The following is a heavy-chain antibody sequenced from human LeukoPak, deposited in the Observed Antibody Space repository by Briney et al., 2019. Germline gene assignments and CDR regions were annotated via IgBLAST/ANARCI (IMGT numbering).Heavy chain of an antibody. V-gene: IGHV3-23*01. CDR1: GFTFSSYA. CDR3: AKESCSSASCYSYFDY. D-gene: IGHD2-2*01. CDR2: ISGSGGST. J-gene: IGHJ4*02. Sequence: GGSLRLSCAASGFTFSSYAMSWVRQAPGKGLEWVSAISGSGGSTYYADSVKGRFTISRDNSKNTLYLQMNSLRAEDTAVYYCAKESCSSASCYSYFDYWGQGTLVTVSS.